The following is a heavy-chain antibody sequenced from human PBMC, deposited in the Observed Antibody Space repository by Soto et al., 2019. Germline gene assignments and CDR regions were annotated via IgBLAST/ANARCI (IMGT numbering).Heavy chain of an antibody. CDR1: GGSISSYY. CDR3: ARRWGRSCDY. CDR2: IYYSGNT. D-gene: IGHD2-15*01. V-gene: IGHV4-59*08. J-gene: IGHJ4*02. Sequence: QVQLQESGPGLVKPSETLSLTCTVSGGSISSYYWSWIRQPPGKGLEWIGYIYYSGNTTYNPSLKSRVAISVDTSKNLFPLTLSSVTAADTAGYYWARRWGRSCDYWGQGTLVTVSS.